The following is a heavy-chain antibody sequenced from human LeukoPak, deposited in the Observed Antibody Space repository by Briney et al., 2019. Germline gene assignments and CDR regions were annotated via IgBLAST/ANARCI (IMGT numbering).Heavy chain of an antibody. Sequence: PSETLSLTCAVYGGSFSGYYWSWIRQPPGKGLEWIGEINHSGSTNYNPSLKSRVTISVDTSKNQFSLKLSSVTAADTAVYYCARQRAYYYGSGSYYGFDYWGQGTLVTVSS. CDR2: INHSGST. J-gene: IGHJ4*02. V-gene: IGHV4-34*01. CDR3: ARQRAYYYGSGSYYGFDY. CDR1: GGSFSGYY. D-gene: IGHD3-10*01.